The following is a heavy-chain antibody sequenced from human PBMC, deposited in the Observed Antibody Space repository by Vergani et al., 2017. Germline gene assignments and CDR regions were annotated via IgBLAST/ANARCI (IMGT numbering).Heavy chain of an antibody. CDR2: INPNSGGT. CDR1: GYTFTGYY. J-gene: IGHJ5*02. Sequence: QVQLVQSGAEVKKPGASVKVSCKASGYTFTGYYMHWVRQAPGQGLEWMGWINPNSGGTNYAQKFQGRVTMTRDTSISTAYMELSRLRSDDTAVYYCAKGRDSSSWYFWFDPWGQGTLVTVSS. D-gene: IGHD6-13*01. V-gene: IGHV1-2*02. CDR3: AKGRDSSSWYFWFDP.